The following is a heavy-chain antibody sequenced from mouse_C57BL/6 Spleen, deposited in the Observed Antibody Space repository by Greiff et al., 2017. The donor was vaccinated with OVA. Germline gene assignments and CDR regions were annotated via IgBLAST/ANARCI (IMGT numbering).Heavy chain of an antibody. D-gene: IGHD2-5*01. CDR1: GYAFTNYL. CDR3: ARAHYSNYDCDV. CDR2: INPGSGGT. V-gene: IGHV1-54*01. Sequence: VKLQESGAELVRPGTSVKVSCKASGYAFTNYLIEWVKQRPGQGLEWIGVINPGSGGTNYNEKFKGKATLTADKSSSTAYMQLSSLTSEDSAVYFCARAHYSNYDCDVWGTGTTVTVSS. J-gene: IGHJ1*03.